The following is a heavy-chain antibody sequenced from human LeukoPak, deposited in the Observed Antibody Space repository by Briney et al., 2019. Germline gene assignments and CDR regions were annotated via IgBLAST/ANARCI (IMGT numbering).Heavy chain of an antibody. D-gene: IGHD3-22*01. J-gene: IGHJ4*02. CDR3: AKDFVTDYYDSSGYFSDY. CDR1: GFTVNSNH. CDR2: ISGSGGST. V-gene: IGHV3-23*01. Sequence: GGSLRLSCAASGFTVNSNHMTWVRQSPGKGLEWVSAISGSGGSTYCADSVKGRFTISRDNSKNTLYLQMNSLRAEDTAVYYCAKDFVTDYYDSSGYFSDYWGQGTLVTVSS.